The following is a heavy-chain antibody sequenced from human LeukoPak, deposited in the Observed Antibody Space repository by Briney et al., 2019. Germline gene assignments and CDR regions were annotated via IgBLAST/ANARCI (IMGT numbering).Heavy chain of an antibody. Sequence: PGGSLRLSCAASGFTFSSYSMNWVRQAPGKGLVWVSRINTDGSRTRYADSVKGRFTISRDNAKNTLYLQMNSLRAEDTAVYYCARTPDYSGYDDLDYWGQGTLVTVSS. J-gene: IGHJ4*02. V-gene: IGHV3-74*01. CDR2: INTDGSRT. CDR1: GFTFSSYS. CDR3: ARTPDYSGYDDLDY. D-gene: IGHD5-12*01.